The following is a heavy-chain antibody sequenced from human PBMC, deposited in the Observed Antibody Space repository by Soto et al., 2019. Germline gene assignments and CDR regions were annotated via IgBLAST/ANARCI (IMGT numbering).Heavy chain of an antibody. CDR1: GFSLSTTGVG. CDR3: AHRSASPEDFWSGYPTSGPFTY. J-gene: IGHJ4*02. Sequence: SGPTLVNPTQTLTLTCSFSGFSLSTTGVGVGWIRQPPGKALEWLALIYWNDDKRYSPSLNTRLAITKDTSKNQVVLTMTHMDPVDTATYYCAHRSASPEDFWSGYPTSGPFTYWGQGTLVTVSS. V-gene: IGHV2-5*01. CDR2: IYWNDDK. D-gene: IGHD3-3*01.